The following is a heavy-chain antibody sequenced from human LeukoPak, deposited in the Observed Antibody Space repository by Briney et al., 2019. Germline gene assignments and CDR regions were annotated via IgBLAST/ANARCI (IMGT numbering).Heavy chain of an antibody. CDR1: GYSLTSYW. Sequence: GESLKISCKGSGYSLTSYWIGWVRQMPGKGLEWMGIIYPGDSDTRYSPSFQGQVTISADKSISTAYLQWSSLKASDTAMYHCARLSYYGSGSYYYGMDVWGQGTTVTVSS. J-gene: IGHJ6*02. D-gene: IGHD3-10*01. V-gene: IGHV5-51*01. CDR2: IYPGDSDT. CDR3: ARLSYYGSGSYYYGMDV.